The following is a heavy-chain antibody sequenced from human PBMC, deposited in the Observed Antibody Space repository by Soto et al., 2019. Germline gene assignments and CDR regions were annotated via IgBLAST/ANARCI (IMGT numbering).Heavy chain of an antibody. Sequence: PGGSLRLSCAASGFTFSSYGMHWVRQAPGKGLEWVAVISYDGSNKYYADSVKGRFTISRDNSKNTLYLQMNSLRAEDTAVYYCASDGGSGSYFRLFDYWGQGTLVTVSS. CDR2: ISYDGSNK. J-gene: IGHJ4*02. D-gene: IGHD3-10*01. V-gene: IGHV3-30*03. CDR1: GFTFSSYG. CDR3: ASDGGSGSYFRLFDY.